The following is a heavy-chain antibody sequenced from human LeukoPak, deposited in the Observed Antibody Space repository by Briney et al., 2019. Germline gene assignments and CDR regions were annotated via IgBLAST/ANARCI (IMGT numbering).Heavy chain of an antibody. CDR1: GGSISSSKYY. D-gene: IGHD3-3*01. CDR2: INHSVST. J-gene: IGHJ4*02. V-gene: IGHV4-39*07. Sequence: SETLSLTCTVSGGSISSSKYYWGWIRQPPGKGLEWIGEINHSVSTNYNPSLKSRVHISVDTSKNQFSLKLSSVTAADTAVYYCARGRYVLRFLEWLLPQYYSDYWGQGTLVTVSS. CDR3: ARGRYVLRFLEWLLPQYYSDY.